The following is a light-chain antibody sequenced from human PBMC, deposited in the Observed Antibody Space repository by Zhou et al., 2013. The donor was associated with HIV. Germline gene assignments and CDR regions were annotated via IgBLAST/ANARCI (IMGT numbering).Light chain of an antibody. V-gene: IGLV1-51*02. J-gene: IGLJ1*01. Sequence: QSVLTQPPSVSAAPGQKVTISCSGSSSNIGNNFVSWYQQLPGTAPKLLIYENIKRPSGIPDRFSGSKTGTSATLGITGLQTVGTRPSITDGTRDSSLSAVVFGTGTKV. CDR2: ENI. CDR1: SSNIGNNF. CDR3: GTRDSSLSAVV.